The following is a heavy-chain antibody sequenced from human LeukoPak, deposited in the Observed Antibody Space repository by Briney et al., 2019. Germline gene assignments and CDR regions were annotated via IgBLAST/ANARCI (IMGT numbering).Heavy chain of an antibody. D-gene: IGHD5-18*01. CDR2: ISWNSGSI. V-gene: IGHV3-9*01. CDR1: GFTFDDYG. J-gene: IGHJ6*02. Sequence: GRSLRLSCAASGFTFDDYGMHWVRQAPGKGLEWVSGISWNSGSIGYADSVKGRFTISRDNAKNSLYLQMNSLRAEDTALYYCAKAIGYSYGYYYYGMNVWGQGTTVTVSS. CDR3: AKAIGYSYGYYYYGMNV.